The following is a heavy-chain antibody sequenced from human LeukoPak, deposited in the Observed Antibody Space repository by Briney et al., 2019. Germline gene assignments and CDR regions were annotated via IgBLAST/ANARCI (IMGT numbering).Heavy chain of an antibody. CDR2: IYYSGST. V-gene: IGHV4-59*01. D-gene: IGHD6-13*01. Sequence: SETLSLTCTVSGGSISSYYWSWIRQPPGKGLEWIGYIYYSGSTNYNPSLKSRVTISVDTSKNQFSLKLSSVTAADTAVYYCAREAAAGLPSYYYFDYWGQGTLVTVSS. CDR3: AREAAAGLPSYYYFDY. J-gene: IGHJ4*02. CDR1: GGSISSYY.